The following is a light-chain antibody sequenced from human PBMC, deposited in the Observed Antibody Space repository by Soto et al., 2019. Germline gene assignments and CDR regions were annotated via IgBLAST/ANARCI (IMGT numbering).Light chain of an antibody. Sequence: DIQMTQSPSSLSASVGDRVTITCLASHDIGNYLNWYQQKPGKAPKLLIYYASNLETGVPSRFSGSGSGTDFTFAISSLQPEDIATYFYQQYENLPRFIFGPGTKVDIK. J-gene: IGKJ3*01. CDR1: HDIGNY. CDR3: QQYENLPRFI. V-gene: IGKV1-33*01. CDR2: YAS.